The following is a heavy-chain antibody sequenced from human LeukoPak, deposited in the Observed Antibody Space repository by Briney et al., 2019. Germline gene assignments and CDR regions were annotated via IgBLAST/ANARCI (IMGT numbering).Heavy chain of an antibody. J-gene: IGHJ4*02. CDR2: ISSKGGST. V-gene: IGHV3-64*01. D-gene: IGHD4-17*01. CDR3: AREDYGTGKFDY. Sequence: GGSLRLSCAASGFTFSRYTMHWARQAPGKGLEYVSGISSKGGSTYYASSVNGRFTISRDNSKNTLYLQMGSLRAEDMAVYYCAREDYGTGKFDYWGQGTLVTVSS. CDR1: GFTFSRYT.